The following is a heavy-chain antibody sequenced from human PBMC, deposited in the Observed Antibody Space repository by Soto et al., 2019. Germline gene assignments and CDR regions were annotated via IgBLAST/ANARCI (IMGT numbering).Heavy chain of an antibody. J-gene: IGHJ6*02. CDR2: ISGSGGTT. CDR3: AKCSGGSCFGNFGMDV. Sequence: EVQLLESGGGLVQPGGSLRLSCAASGFTFSNYAMSWVRQGPAKGLEWVSAISGSGGTTYYADSMKGQFTISRDNSENTQYLQMNSGSAEDTALDYCAKCSGGSCFGNFGMDVWGQGTTVTVSS. V-gene: IGHV3-23*01. D-gene: IGHD2-15*01. CDR1: GFTFSNYA.